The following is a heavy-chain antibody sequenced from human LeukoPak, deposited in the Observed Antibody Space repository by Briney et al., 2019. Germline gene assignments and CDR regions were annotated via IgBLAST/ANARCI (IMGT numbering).Heavy chain of an antibody. V-gene: IGHV5-51*01. CDR2: IYPGDSDT. CDR1: GYSFTSYW. D-gene: IGHD1-26*01. Sequence: GESLKISCKGSGYSFTSYWIGWVRQMPGKGLEWMRIIYPGDSDTRYNPSFQGQVTISADKSISTAYLQWSSLKASDTTMYYCVRQGGSYWSHFDYWGQGTLVTVSS. J-gene: IGHJ4*02. CDR3: VRQGGSYWSHFDY.